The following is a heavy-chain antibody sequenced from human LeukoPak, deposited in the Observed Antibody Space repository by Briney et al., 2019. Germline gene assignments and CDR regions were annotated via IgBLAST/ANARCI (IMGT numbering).Heavy chain of an antibody. Sequence: PGGSLRLSCAASGFTVSSNYMSWVRQAPGKGLEWVSVIYSGGSTFYADSVKGRFTISRDNSKNTLHLQMNSLRAEDTAVYYCARWGGVVPATTPDWYFDLWGRGTLVTVSS. D-gene: IGHD2-15*01. CDR1: GFTVSSNY. CDR3: ARWGGVVPATTPDWYFDL. V-gene: IGHV3-66*01. CDR2: IYSGGST. J-gene: IGHJ2*01.